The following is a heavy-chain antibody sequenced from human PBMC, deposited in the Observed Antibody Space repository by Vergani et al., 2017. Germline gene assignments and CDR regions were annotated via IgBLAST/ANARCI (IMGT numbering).Heavy chain of an antibody. D-gene: IGHD4-17*01. Sequence: QVQLVQSGAEVKKPGASVKVSCKASGYTFTSYGISWVRQAPGQGLEWMGWISAYNGNTNYAQKLQSRVTMTTDTSTRTAYMELRSLRSDDAAVYYCATTTVTTSGRRELEDGMDVWGQGTTVTVSS. V-gene: IGHV1-18*01. CDR3: ATTTVTTSGRRELEDGMDV. CDR2: ISAYNGNT. CDR1: GYTFTSYG. J-gene: IGHJ6*02.